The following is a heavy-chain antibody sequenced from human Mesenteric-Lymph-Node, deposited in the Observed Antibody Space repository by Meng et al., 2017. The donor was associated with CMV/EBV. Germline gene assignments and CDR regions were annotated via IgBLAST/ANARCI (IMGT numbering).Heavy chain of an antibody. CDR2: IWYDGSDK. V-gene: IGHV3-33*06. CDR3: AKSHYDILTGHYYGLDV. Sequence: GESLKISCAASGFTFRSYGMHWVRQAPGKGLEWVAVIWYDGSDKYYADSVKGRFTISRDNSKNTLYLQMNSLRAEDTAMYYCAKSHYDILTGHYYGLDVWGQGTTVTVSS. D-gene: IGHD3-9*01. J-gene: IGHJ6*02. CDR1: GFTFRSYG.